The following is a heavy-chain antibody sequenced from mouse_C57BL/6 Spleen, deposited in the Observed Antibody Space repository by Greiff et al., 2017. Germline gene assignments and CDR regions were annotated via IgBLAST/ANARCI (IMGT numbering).Heavy chain of an antibody. J-gene: IGHJ3*01. Sequence: VQLQQPGAELVRPGSSVKLSCKASGYTFTSYWMDWVKQRPGQGLEWIGNIYPSDSETHYNQKFKDKATLTVDKSSSTAYMQLSSLTSEDSAVYYCAREGNYGNPWFAYWGQGTLVTVSA. CDR2: IYPSDSET. CDR1: GYTFTSYW. D-gene: IGHD2-1*01. V-gene: IGHV1-61*01. CDR3: AREGNYGNPWFAY.